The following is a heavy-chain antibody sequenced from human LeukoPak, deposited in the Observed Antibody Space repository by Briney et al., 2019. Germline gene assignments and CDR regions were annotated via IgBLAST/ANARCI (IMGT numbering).Heavy chain of an antibody. CDR1: GDGVSINCAA. Sequence: SQTLSLTCAISGDGVSINCAACNWVKQSPSRGLGWLGRTNYRSKWYNDYAVSVKRLITLSPDTSKNQFSLQLNSVTPEDTAVYYFARFRWYYFDYWGQETLVTVSS. J-gene: IGHJ4*02. CDR3: ARFRWYYFDY. D-gene: IGHD6-13*01. CDR2: TNYRSKWYN. V-gene: IGHV6-1*01.